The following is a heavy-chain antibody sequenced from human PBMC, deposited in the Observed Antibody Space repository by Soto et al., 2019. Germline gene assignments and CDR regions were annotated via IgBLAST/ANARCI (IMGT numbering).Heavy chain of an antibody. CDR2: IKQDGCEK. CDR3: ARANDYDAFDI. CDR1: GFTFSSYW. V-gene: IGHV3-7*01. Sequence: EVQLVESGGGLVQPGGSLRLSCAASGFTFSSYWMSWVRQAPGKGLEWVANIKQDGCEKYYVDSVKGRFTISRDNAKNSLYLQMNSLRAEDTAVYYCARANDYDAFDIWGQGTMVTVSS. J-gene: IGHJ3*02. D-gene: IGHD4-17*01.